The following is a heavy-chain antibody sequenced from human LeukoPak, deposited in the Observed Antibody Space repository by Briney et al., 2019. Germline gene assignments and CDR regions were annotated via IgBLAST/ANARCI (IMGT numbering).Heavy chain of an antibody. D-gene: IGHD6-19*01. V-gene: IGHV3-7*04. CDR3: AREIPVAGKRSWFDP. CDR2: INQDGSEK. J-gene: IGHJ5*02. Sequence: GGSLRLSCVASGFTLGVYWMTWVRQGPGKGLECLANINQDGSEKNYVDSVKGRFSVSRDNAKNSLFLYINSLRVEDTAIYYCAREIPVAGKRSWFDPWGQGTLVTVSS. CDR1: GFTLGVYW.